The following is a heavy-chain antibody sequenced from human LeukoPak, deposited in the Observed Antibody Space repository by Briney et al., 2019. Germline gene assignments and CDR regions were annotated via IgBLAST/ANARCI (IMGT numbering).Heavy chain of an antibody. J-gene: IGHJ5*02. D-gene: IGHD2-15*01. V-gene: IGHV4-4*07. CDR1: GGSISSYY. Sequence: PSETLSLTCTVSGGSISSYYWSWIRQPAGKGLEWIERIYTSGSTNYNPSLKSRVTMSVDTSKNQFSLKLSSVTAADTAVYYCARDGGNIVVVVAATHWFDPWGQGTLVTVSS. CDR2: IYTSGST. CDR3: ARDGGNIVVVVAATHWFDP.